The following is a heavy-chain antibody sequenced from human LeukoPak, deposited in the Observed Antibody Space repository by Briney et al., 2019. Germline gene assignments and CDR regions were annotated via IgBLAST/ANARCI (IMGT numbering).Heavy chain of an antibody. J-gene: IGHJ4*02. CDR1: GFTFSSYA. V-gene: IGHV3-30-3*01. CDR2: ISYDGSNK. Sequence: PGGSLTLSCAASGFTFSSYAMHWVRQAPDKGLEWVAVISYDGSNKYYADSVKGRFTISRDNSKNTLYLQMNSLRAEDTAVYYCARDLHYILTGWTLDYWGQGTLVTVSS. CDR3: ARDLHYILTGWTLDY. D-gene: IGHD3-9*01.